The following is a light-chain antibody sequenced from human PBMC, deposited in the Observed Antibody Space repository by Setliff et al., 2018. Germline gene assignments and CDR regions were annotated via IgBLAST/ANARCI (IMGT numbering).Light chain of an antibody. CDR1: SSDVGGYNY. J-gene: IGLJ3*02. CDR3: CSYAGSFTWV. Sequence: QSVLTQPRSVSGSPGQSVTISCTGTSSDVGGYNYVSWYQQHPGKAPKLMIYEVDKRPSEVPDRFSGSKSGNTASLTISGLQTEDEVDYYCCSYAGSFTWVFGGGTK. V-gene: IGLV2-11*01. CDR2: EVD.